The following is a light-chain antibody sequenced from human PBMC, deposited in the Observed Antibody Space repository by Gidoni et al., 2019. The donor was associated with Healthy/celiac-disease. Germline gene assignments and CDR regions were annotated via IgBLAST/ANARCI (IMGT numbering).Light chain of an antibody. Sequence: AIGMTQTPPSFSASTGDRVTITCRASQGISRYLAWYQQKPGKAPKLLIYSASTLHSGVPSRFSGSGSGTDFTLTISCLQSEDFATYYCLQYYSYPWTFGQGTKVEIK. CDR1: QGISRY. CDR2: SAS. J-gene: IGKJ1*01. V-gene: IGKV1-8*01. CDR3: LQYYSYPWT.